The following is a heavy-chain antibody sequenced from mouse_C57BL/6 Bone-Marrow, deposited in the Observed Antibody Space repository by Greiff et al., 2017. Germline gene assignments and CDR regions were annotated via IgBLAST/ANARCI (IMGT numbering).Heavy chain of an antibody. CDR3: ARSYDYYYYAMDY. CDR2: IRNKANGYTT. V-gene: IGHV7-3*01. Sequence: EVQVVESGGGLVQPGGSLSLSCAASGFTFTDYYMSCVRQPSGKALEWLGFIRNKANGYTTEYSASVKGRFTISRDNSHSILYLQMNALRAEDSATYYCARSYDYYYYAMDYWGQGTSVTVSS. CDR1: GFTFTDYY. J-gene: IGHJ4*01. D-gene: IGHD2-4*01.